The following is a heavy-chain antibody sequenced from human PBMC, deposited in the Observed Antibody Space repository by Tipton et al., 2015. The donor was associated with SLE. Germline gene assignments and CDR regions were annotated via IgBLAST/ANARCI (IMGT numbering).Heavy chain of an antibody. V-gene: IGHV4-59*02. Sequence: TLSLTCAVSGGSVSSSYWSWIRQPPGKGLEWIGYIYYSGSTNHNPSLKGRVTISIDTSKKLFSLKLSDVTAADTAVYYWKPRFDLWGQGTLVAVSS. CDR3: KPRFDL. J-gene: IGHJ4*02. CDR1: GGSVSSSY. CDR2: IYYSGST.